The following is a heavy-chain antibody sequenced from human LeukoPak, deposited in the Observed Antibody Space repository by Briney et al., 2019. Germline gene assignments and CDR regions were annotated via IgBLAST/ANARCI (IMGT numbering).Heavy chain of an antibody. CDR2: INAGNGNT. D-gene: IGHD3-10*01. V-gene: IGHV1-3*01. Sequence: ASVKVSCRASGYTFTSYAMHWVRQAPGQRLEWMGWINAGNGNTKYSQKFQGRVTITRDTSASTAYMELSSLRSEDTAVYYCASTQFGGNWFDPWGQGTLVTVSS. CDR3: ASTQFGGNWFDP. CDR1: GYTFTSYA. J-gene: IGHJ5*02.